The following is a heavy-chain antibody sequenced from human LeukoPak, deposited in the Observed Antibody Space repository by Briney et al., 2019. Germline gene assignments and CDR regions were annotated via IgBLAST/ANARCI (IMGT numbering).Heavy chain of an antibody. Sequence: GGSLRLSCAASGFTFGSYWMHWVRQAPGKGLVWVSRINSDGSSTSYAESVKGRFTISRDHAKNTLYLQMNSLRAEDTAVYYCARDPTLQTYYDYVWGSYSGFDYWGQGTLVTVSS. V-gene: IGHV3-74*01. D-gene: IGHD3-16*01. CDR1: GFTFGSYW. J-gene: IGHJ4*02. CDR3: ARDPTLQTYYDYVWGSYSGFDY. CDR2: INSDGSST.